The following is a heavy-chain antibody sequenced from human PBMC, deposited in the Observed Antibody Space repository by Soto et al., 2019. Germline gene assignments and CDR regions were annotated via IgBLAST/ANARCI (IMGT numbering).Heavy chain of an antibody. V-gene: IGHV4-4*02. CDR1: GGSISSTNW. CDR3: GRWLGTSYGMDV. J-gene: IGHJ6*02. D-gene: IGHD3-10*01. Sequence: SETLSLTCAGSGGSISSTNWWSWVRQSPGKGLEWIGEIYHNGSPDYNPSLKSRVTISVDKSKNHVFLKLTSVTAADTAMYFCGRWLGTSYGMDVWGQGTAVTVSS. CDR2: IYHNGSP.